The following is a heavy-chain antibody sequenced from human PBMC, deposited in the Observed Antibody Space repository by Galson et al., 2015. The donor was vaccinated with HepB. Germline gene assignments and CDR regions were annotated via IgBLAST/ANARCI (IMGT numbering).Heavy chain of an antibody. Sequence: FLRLSCAASGFTFSDYAMTWVRQAPGKGPEWVSSISRTGGNTFNADSVQGRFTISRDTPKNTLHLQMKSLRVDDTAVYYCAKGPRGDYINSPPNWSDTWGQGTLGTVSS. CDR2: ISRTGGNT. CDR1: GFTFSDYA. CDR3: AKGPRGDYINSPPNWSDT. J-gene: IGHJ5*02. D-gene: IGHD4-11*01. V-gene: IGHV3-23*01.